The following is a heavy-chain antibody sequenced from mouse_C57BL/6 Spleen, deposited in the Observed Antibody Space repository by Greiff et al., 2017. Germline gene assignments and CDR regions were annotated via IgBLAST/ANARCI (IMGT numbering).Heavy chain of an antibody. D-gene: IGHD1-1*01. J-gene: IGHJ4*01. CDR2: INYDGSST. V-gene: IGHV5-16*01. Sequence: EVKVVESEGGLVQPGSSMKLSCTASGFTFSDYYMAWVRQVPEKGLEWVANINYDGSSTYYLDSLKSRFIISRDNAKNILYLQMSSLKSEDTATYYCAVVANYAMDYWGQGTSVTVSS. CDR3: AVVANYAMDY. CDR1: GFTFSDYY.